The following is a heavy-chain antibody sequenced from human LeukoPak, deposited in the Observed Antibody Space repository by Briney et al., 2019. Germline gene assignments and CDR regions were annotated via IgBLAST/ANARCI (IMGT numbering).Heavy chain of an antibody. V-gene: IGHV3-23*01. Sequence: GGSLRLSCAASGFTFSNYGMSWVRQAPGKGLEWVSAISLGGGSTYYTDSVKGRFTISRDNSKNTLYLQMNSLRAEDTAVYYCAKNPSYYYDSSGYFDYWGQGTLVTVSS. CDR3: AKNPSYYYDSSGYFDY. CDR1: GFTFSNYG. CDR2: ISLGGGST. D-gene: IGHD3-22*01. J-gene: IGHJ4*02.